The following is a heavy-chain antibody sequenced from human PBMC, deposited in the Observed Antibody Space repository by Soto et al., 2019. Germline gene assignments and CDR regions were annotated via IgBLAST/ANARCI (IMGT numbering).Heavy chain of an antibody. Sequence: QVQLVQSGAEVKKPGSSVKISCKASGGTFSSYAISWVRQAPGQGLEWMGGIIPIFGTANYAQKFQGRVTITADTSTSTAYMELSSLRSEDTAVYYCAREQQQLVYYYYGMDVWGQGTTVTVSS. D-gene: IGHD6-13*01. CDR3: AREQQQLVYYYYGMDV. CDR1: GGTFSSYA. J-gene: IGHJ6*02. CDR2: IIPIFGTA. V-gene: IGHV1-69*06.